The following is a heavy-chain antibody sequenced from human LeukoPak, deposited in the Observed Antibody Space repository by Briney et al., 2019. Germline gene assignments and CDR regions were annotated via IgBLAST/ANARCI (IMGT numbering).Heavy chain of an antibody. CDR2: IRAYNGNT. Sequence: GASVKVSCKASGYTFTSYGISWVRQAPGQGLEWMGWIRAYNGNTKYAQKLQVRVTMTTDTSTSTAYTELRSLRSDDTAVYYCARGLAYDRSGYYGYWGQGTLVTVSS. V-gene: IGHV1-18*01. CDR1: GYTFTSYG. D-gene: IGHD3-22*01. J-gene: IGHJ4*02. CDR3: ARGLAYDRSGYYGY.